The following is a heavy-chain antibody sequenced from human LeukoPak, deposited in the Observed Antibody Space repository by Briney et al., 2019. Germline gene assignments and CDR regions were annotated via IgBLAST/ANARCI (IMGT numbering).Heavy chain of an antibody. CDR2: ISWNSGSI. V-gene: IGHV3-9*01. Sequence: PGRSLRLSCAASGFTFDDYGMHWVRQAPGKGLEWVSGISWNSGSIGYADSVKGRFTISRDNAKNSLYLQMNSLRAEDTAVYYCARDPPRRIAAAGPPHHWGQGTLVTVSS. D-gene: IGHD6-13*01. CDR3: ARDPPRRIAAAGPPHH. CDR1: GFTFDDYG. J-gene: IGHJ4*02.